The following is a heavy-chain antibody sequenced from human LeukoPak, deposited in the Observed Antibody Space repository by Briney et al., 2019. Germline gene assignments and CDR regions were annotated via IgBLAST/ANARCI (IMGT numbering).Heavy chain of an antibody. CDR2: IYYSGST. J-gene: IGHJ5*02. V-gene: IGHV4-59*01. CDR1: GGSITSYY. Sequence: SETLSLTCTVSGGSITSYYWSWIRQPPGKGLEWIGYIYYSGSTSYNPSLKSRVTISVDTSKNQFSLKVSSVTAADTAMYYCARGERSTGSITGTTFRFEPWGQGTLVTVSS. CDR3: ARGERSTGSITGTTFRFEP. D-gene: IGHD1-7*01.